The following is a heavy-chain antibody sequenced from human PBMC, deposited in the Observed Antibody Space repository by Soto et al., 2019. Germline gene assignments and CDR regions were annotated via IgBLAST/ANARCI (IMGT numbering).Heavy chain of an antibody. CDR2: IYYSGST. Sequence: SETLSLTCTVSGGSISSDNYYWSWLRQPPGKGLEWIGYIYYSGSTYYNPSLKSRVIISIDTSKNQFSLKLSSVTAADTAVYYCASTSYFDNSGSAYWGQGTLVTVSS. J-gene: IGHJ4*02. CDR3: ASTSYFDNSGSAY. D-gene: IGHD3-22*01. CDR1: GGSISSDNYY. V-gene: IGHV4-30-4*01.